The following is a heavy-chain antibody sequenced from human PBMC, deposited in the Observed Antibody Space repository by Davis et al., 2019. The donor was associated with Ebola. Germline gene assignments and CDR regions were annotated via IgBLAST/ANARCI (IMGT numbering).Heavy chain of an antibody. V-gene: IGHV1-46*01. D-gene: IGHD1-26*01. J-gene: IGHJ4*02. CDR1: GYTFTSYY. CDR3: ARDRRHSGSYLGGAYYFDY. Sequence: AASVKVSCKASGYTFTSYYMHWVRQAPGQGLEWMGIINPSGGSTSYAQKFQGRVTMTRDTSTSTVYMELSSLRSEDTAVYSCARDRRHSGSYLGGAYYFDYWGQGTLVTVSS. CDR2: INPSGGST.